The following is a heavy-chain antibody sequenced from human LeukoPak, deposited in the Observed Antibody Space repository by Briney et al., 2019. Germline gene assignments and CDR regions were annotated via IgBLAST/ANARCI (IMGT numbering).Heavy chain of an antibody. CDR3: ARSKLDLRRYYSYYYYMDV. J-gene: IGHJ6*03. CDR1: GGTFSSYA. D-gene: IGHD1-1*01. CDR2: IIPIFGTA. Sequence: SVKVSCKASGGTFSSYAISWVRQAPGQGLEWMGGIIPIFGTANYAQKFQGRVTITTDESTSTAYMELSSLRSEDTAVYYCARSKLDLRRYYSYYYYMDVWGKGTPVTVSS. V-gene: IGHV1-69*05.